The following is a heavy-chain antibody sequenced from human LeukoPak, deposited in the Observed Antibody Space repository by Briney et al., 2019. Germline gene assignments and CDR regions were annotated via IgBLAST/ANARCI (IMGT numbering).Heavy chain of an antibody. D-gene: IGHD3-22*01. CDR3: QYYDSSGYFSY. CDR1: GYTFTSYG. V-gene: IGHV1-18*01. CDR2: ISAYNGNT. Sequence: ASVKVSCKASGYTFTSYGISWVRQAPGQGLEWMGWISAYNGNTNYALKLQGRVTMTTDTSTSTAYMELRSLRSDDTAVYYCQYYDSSGYFSYWGQGTLVTVSS. J-gene: IGHJ4*02.